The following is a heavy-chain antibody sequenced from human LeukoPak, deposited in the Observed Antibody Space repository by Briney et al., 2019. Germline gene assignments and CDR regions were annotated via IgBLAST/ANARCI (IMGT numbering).Heavy chain of an antibody. CDR2: IYISGTI. CDR1: GGSISSTDYY. Sequence: SQTLSLTCSVSGGSISSTDYYWSWVRQPAGKGLEWIGRIYISGTIDYNPSLKSPVTISLDTSKNQFPLKLSSVTAADTAVYYCARETSQKGAHYMDVWGKGTTVTISS. D-gene: IGHD3-16*01. V-gene: IGHV4-61*02. CDR3: ARETSQKGAHYMDV. J-gene: IGHJ6*03.